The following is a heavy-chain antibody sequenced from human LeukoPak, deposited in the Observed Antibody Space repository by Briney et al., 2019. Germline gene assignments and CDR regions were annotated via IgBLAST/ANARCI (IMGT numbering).Heavy chain of an antibody. CDR2: IYTSGTT. V-gene: IGHV4-4*07. Sequence: SETLSLTCTVSRGSISGDYWSWIRQPAGKGLEWIGLIYTSGTTNYNPSLKSRVTMSLDTSKNQFSLKLSSVTAADTAVYYCARVFHDWGQGTMVTVSS. J-gene: IGHJ3*01. CDR3: ARVFHD. CDR1: RGSISGDY.